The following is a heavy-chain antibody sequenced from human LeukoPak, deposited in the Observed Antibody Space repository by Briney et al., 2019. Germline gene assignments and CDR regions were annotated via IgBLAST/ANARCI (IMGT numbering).Heavy chain of an antibody. J-gene: IGHJ4*02. CDR3: AKSPRWLQYYFDY. D-gene: IGHD5-24*01. Sequence: GSLRLSCAASGFTFSSYSMNWVRRAPGKGLEWVSSISSSSSYIYYADSVKGRFTISRDNAKNSLYLQMNSLRAEDTAVYYCAKSPRWLQYYFDYWGQGTLVTVSS. V-gene: IGHV3-21*04. CDR1: GFTFSSYS. CDR2: ISSSSSYI.